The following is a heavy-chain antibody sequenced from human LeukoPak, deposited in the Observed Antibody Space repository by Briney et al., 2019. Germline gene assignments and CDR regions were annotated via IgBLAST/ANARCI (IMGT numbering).Heavy chain of an antibody. J-gene: IGHJ4*02. Sequence: PSETLSLTCAVYGGSFSGYYWSWIRQPPGKGLEWIGSVYYSGSTYHNPSLKSRVTISEDTSKNQFSLKLSSVTAADTAVYYCARLGGSGTFPYFDSWGQGTLVTVSS. CDR2: VYYSGST. V-gene: IGHV4-34*01. CDR3: ARLGGSGTFPYFDS. CDR1: GGSFSGYY. D-gene: IGHD3-10*01.